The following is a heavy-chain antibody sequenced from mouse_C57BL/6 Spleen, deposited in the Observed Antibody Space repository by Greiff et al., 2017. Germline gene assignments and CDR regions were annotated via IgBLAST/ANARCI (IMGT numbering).Heavy chain of an antibody. J-gene: IGHJ3*01. CDR2: IYPRSGNT. CDR3: ARYEDYGGFAY. CDR1: GYTFTSYG. D-gene: IGHD2-4*01. V-gene: IGHV1-81*01. Sequence: QVQLQQSGAELARPGASVKLSCKASGYTFTSYGISWVKQRTGQGLEWIGEIYPRSGNTYYNEKFKGKATLTADKSSSTASMELRSLTSVDSAVYFCARYEDYGGFAYWGQGTLVTVSA.